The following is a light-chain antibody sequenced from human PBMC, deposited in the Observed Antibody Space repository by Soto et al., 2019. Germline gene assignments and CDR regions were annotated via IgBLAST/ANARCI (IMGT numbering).Light chain of an antibody. CDR3: SSYGGTNKFVV. Sequence: QSALTQPPSASGSPGQSVTISCTGTSSDVGGYNYVSWYQHHPGKAPKLMIYEVSKRPSGVPDRFFGSKSSNTASLTVSGLQAEDEADYYCSSYGGTNKFVVFGGGTKLTVL. CDR1: SSDVGGYNY. CDR2: EVS. V-gene: IGLV2-8*01. J-gene: IGLJ2*01.